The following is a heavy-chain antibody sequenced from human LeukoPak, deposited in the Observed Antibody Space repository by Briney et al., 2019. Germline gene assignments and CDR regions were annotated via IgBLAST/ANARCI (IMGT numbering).Heavy chain of an antibody. CDR3: ARGLVVIRWFDP. D-gene: IGHD2-15*01. Sequence: PSETLSLTCAVYGGSFSGYYWSWIRQPPGKGLEWIGEINHSGSTNYNPSLKSRVTISVDTSKNQFSLKLSSVTAADTAVYYCARGLVVIRWFDPWSQGTLVTVSS. V-gene: IGHV4-34*01. J-gene: IGHJ5*02. CDR2: INHSGST. CDR1: GGSFSGYY.